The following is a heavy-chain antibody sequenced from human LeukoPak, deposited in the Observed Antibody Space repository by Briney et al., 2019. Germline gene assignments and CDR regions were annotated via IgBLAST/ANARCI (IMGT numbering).Heavy chain of an antibody. Sequence: GGSLRLSCAASGFTVSYNYMSWVRQAPGKGLEWVSVLHSGGGAYYTDSVKGRFTISRDNSKNTLYLQMNSLRAEDTAVYYCARDGDTAMSLASGGMDVWAQGTTVTVSS. V-gene: IGHV3-66*01. D-gene: IGHD5-18*01. CDR1: GFTVSYNY. CDR2: LHSGGGA. CDR3: ARDGDTAMSLASGGMDV. J-gene: IGHJ6*02.